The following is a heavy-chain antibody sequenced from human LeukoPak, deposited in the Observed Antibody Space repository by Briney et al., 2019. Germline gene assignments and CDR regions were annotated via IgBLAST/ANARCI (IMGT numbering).Heavy chain of an antibody. V-gene: IGHV3-30*03. CDR3: ARDPPYGDPQYYYYYYGMDV. J-gene: IGHJ6*02. CDR2: ISYDGSNK. Sequence: GGSLRLSCAASGFIFSNYGMHWVRQAPGTGLDWVAVISYDGSNKYYADSVKGRFTISRDNSKNTLSLQMNNLRAEDTAVYYCARDPPYGDPQYYYYYYGMDVWGQGTTVTVSS. CDR1: GFIFSNYG. D-gene: IGHD4-17*01.